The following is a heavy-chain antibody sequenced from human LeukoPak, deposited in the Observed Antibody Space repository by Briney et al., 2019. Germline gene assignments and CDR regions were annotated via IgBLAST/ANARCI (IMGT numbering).Heavy chain of an antibody. CDR3: ASQYYYDFWSHYAFDI. Sequence: PGRSLGLSCAASGFTFSSYGMHWVRQAPGKGLEWVAVIWYDGSNKYYADSVKGRFTISRDNSKNTLYLQMNSLRAEDTAVYYCASQYYYDFWSHYAFDIWGQGTMVTVSS. V-gene: IGHV3-33*01. D-gene: IGHD3-22*01. CDR1: GFTFSSYG. J-gene: IGHJ3*02. CDR2: IWYDGSNK.